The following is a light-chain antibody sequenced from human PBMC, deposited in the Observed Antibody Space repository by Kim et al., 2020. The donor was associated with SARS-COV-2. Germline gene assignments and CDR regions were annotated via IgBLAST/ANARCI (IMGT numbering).Light chain of an antibody. J-gene: IGLJ1*01. CDR2: DVT. V-gene: IGLV2-11*01. CDR1: SSDVGAYNY. Sequence: PGQSVTISCTGTSSDVGAYNYVSWYQHHPGTAPKLMIYDVTERPSGVPDRFSGSKSGDTASLTISGLQAEDEADYYCCSFAGTSYVFGIGTKVTV. CDR3: CSFAGTSYV.